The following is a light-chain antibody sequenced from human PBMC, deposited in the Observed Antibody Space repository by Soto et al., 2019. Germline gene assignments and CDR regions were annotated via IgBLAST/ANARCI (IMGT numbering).Light chain of an antibody. CDR1: QSVRSNY. V-gene: IGKV3-20*01. J-gene: IGKJ2*01. Sequence: EIVLTQSPGPLSLSPGERATLSCRASQSVRSNYLAWYQQKPGQAPRLLIYGVSTRATGIPDRFSGSGSGTDFTLTISRLEPEDSAVYYCQQYGGSPPYTFGQGTKLEIK. CDR2: GVS. CDR3: QQYGGSPPYT.